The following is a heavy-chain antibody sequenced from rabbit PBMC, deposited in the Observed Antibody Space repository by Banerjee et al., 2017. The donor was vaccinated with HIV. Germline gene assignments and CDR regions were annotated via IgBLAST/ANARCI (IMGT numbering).Heavy chain of an antibody. CDR3: ARRYSDSSYSGL. D-gene: IGHD8-1*01. V-gene: IGHV1S45*01. CDR2: IYTGSSGST. CDR1: GFDLSSNA. Sequence: QEQLEESGGDLVQPEGSLTLTCKASGFDLSSNAMCWVRQAPGKGLEWIGTIYTGSSGSTYHASWAKGRFTISKTSSTAVTLQMTSLTAADTASYFCARRYSDSSYSGLWGQGTLVTVS. J-gene: IGHJ4*01.